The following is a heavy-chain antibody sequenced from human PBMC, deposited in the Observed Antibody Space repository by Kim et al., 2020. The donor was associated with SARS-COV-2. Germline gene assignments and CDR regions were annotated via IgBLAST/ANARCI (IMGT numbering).Heavy chain of an antibody. Sequence: GGSLRLSCAASGFTFSSYWMSWVRQAPGKGLEWVANIKQDGSEKYYVDSVKGRFTISRDNAKNSLYLQMNSLREEDTAVYYCARDQSRITIFGVVINYYYMDVWGKGTTVTVSS. J-gene: IGHJ6*03. CDR3: ARDQSRITIFGVVINYYYMDV. CDR2: IKQDGSEK. CDR1: GFTFSSYW. V-gene: IGHV3-7*01. D-gene: IGHD3-3*01.